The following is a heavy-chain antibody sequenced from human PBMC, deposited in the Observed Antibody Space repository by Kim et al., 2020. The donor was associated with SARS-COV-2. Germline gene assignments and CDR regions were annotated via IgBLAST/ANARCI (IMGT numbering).Heavy chain of an antibody. CDR2: GGT. CDR3: ARDGGGFDY. J-gene: IGHJ4*02. V-gene: IGHV1-2*02. Sequence: GGTHFGRKFQGRVTMARDMSINTAYMQLSSLGSDDTAIYYCARDGGGFDYWGQGTLVTVSP.